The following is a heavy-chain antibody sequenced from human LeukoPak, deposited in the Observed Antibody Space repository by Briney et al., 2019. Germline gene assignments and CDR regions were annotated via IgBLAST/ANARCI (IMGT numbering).Heavy chain of an antibody. CDR1: GYTFTGYY. J-gene: IGHJ5*02. D-gene: IGHD2-2*01. V-gene: IGHV1-2*02. CDR2: INPNSGGT. CDR3: ARDLVGYCSSTSCSPRPQNWFDP. Sequence: ASVKVSCKASGYTFTGYYMHWVRQAPGQGLEWTGWINPNSGGTNYAQKFQGRVTMTRDTSISTAYTELSRLRSDDTVVYYCARDLVGYCSSTSCSPRPQNWFDPWGQGTLVTVSS.